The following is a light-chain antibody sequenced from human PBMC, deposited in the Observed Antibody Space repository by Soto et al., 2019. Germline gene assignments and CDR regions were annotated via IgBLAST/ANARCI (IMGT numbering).Light chain of an antibody. Sequence: EIVFTQSPGTLSLSPGERASLSCRASQSVRSSSLAWYQQKPGQPPRLLIYGASSRATGIPDRFSGSGSGTDFTLTISRLEAEDFAVYFCQQYGDSPDTDRWTFGPGTKV. V-gene: IGKV3-20*01. CDR2: GAS. J-gene: IGKJ1*01. CDR1: QSVRSSS. CDR3: QQYGDSPDTDRWT.